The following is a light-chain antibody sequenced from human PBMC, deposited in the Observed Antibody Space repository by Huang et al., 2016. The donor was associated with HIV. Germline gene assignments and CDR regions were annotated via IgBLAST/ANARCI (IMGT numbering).Light chain of an antibody. Sequence: DIQLTQSPSSLSASVGDRVTITCRASQSISTYLNWYQQKPGKAPKVLVYDASSLQGGAPSRFSGSVSGTDFTLTISSLQPEDFATYYCQQSYSTPWTFGQGTKVEI. CDR1: QSISTY. CDR3: QQSYSTPWT. J-gene: IGKJ1*01. CDR2: DAS. V-gene: IGKV1-39*01.